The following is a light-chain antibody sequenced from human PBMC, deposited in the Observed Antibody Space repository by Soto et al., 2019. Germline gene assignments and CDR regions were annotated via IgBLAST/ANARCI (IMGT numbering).Light chain of an antibody. CDR3: QQFYTTPT. CDR2: WAS. Sequence: DTVLTQSPDSLDVSLGERATINCKSSQSILSSSNNKNYLAWYQHKAGQPPKLLVYWASTRESGVPDRFSGSGSGTDFTLSISSLQAEDVAVYDCQQFYTTPTFGQGTKVEIK. CDR1: QSILSSSNNKNY. J-gene: IGKJ1*01. V-gene: IGKV4-1*01.